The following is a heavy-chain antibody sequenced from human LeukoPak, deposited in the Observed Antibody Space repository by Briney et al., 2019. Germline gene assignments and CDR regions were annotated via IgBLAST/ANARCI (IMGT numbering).Heavy chain of an antibody. V-gene: IGHV1-8*03. CDR1: GYTFTNYD. CDR3: ARGPAYSNYGASYYHYTDV. CDR2: MNPNSGNT. J-gene: IGHJ6*03. D-gene: IGHD4-11*01. Sequence: ASVKVSCKASGYTFTNYDINRVRQATGQGLDGMGWMNPNSGNTGYAEKCQGRGTITRDTAITTAYMELTSLRSEDSAAHYCARGPAYSNYGASYYHYTDVWGNGATVTVSS.